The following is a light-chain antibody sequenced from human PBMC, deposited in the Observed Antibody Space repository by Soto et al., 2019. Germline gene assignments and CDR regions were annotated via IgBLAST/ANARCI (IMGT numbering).Light chain of an antibody. CDR2: NNN. Sequence: QSVLTQPPSASGTPGQRVTISCSGSRSNIGNNAVSWYQQLPGTAPKLLIYNNNQRPSGVPDRFSGSKSGTSASLAISGRQAEDEADDYGAAWDDSLNARGVFGGGTKVTVL. J-gene: IGLJ3*02. V-gene: IGLV1-44*01. CDR3: AAWDDSLNARGV. CDR1: RSNIGNNA.